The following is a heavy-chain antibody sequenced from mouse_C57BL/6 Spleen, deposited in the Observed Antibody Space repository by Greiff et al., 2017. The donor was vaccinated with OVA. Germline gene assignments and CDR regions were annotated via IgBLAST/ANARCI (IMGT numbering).Heavy chain of an antibody. V-gene: IGHV1-50*01. CDR2: IDPSDGYT. CDR1: GYTFTSYW. Sequence: VQLQQPGAELVKPGASVKLSCKASGYTFTSYWMQWVKQRPGQGLEWIGEIDPSDGYTKYNQKFKGKATLTVDTSSSTAYMQLSSLTSEDSAVDCCASPYDYDGFAYWGQGTLVTVSA. CDR3: ASPYDYDGFAY. D-gene: IGHD2-4*01. J-gene: IGHJ3*01.